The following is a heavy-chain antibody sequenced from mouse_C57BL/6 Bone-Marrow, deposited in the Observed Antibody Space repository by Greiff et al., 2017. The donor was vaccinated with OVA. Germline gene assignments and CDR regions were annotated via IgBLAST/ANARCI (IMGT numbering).Heavy chain of an antibody. J-gene: IGHJ3*01. D-gene: IGHD1-1*02. CDR3: TTGGSPAWFAY. Sequence: VQLQQSGAELVRPGASVKLSCTASGFNIKDDYMHWVKQRPEQGLEWIGWIDPENGDTEYASKFQGKATRTADTSSNTAYLQLSSLTPEDTAVYYCTTGGSPAWFAYWGQGTLVTVSA. V-gene: IGHV14-4*01. CDR2: IDPENGDT. CDR1: GFNIKDDY.